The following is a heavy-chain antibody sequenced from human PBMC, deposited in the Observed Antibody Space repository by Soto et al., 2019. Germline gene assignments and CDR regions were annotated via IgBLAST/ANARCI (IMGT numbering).Heavy chain of an antibody. J-gene: IGHJ6*02. Sequence: TLSLTCAVYGGSFSGYYWSWIRQPPGKGLEWIGEINHSGSTNYNPSLKSRVTISVDTSKNQFSLKLSSVTAADTAVYYCASGTEVSPSWDVWGQGTTVTVSS. CDR2: INHSGST. CDR3: ASGTEVSPSWDV. V-gene: IGHV4-34*01. CDR1: GGSFSGYY.